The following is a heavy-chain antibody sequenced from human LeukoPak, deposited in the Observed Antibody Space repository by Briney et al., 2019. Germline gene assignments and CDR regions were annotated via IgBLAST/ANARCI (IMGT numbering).Heavy chain of an antibody. CDR2: IYYSGST. CDR3: ARVLVDSSGWDEYFDY. V-gene: IGHV4-59*11. CDR1: AGSTSSLY. Sequence: SQTLSLTCTLSAGSTSSLYCSWIRHPPGNGLEWVGYIYYSGSTTYNPSLKSRVTISVDTSKNQFSLKLSSVTAADTAVYYCARVLVDSSGWDEYFDYWGQGTLVTVSS. J-gene: IGHJ4*02. D-gene: IGHD6-19*01.